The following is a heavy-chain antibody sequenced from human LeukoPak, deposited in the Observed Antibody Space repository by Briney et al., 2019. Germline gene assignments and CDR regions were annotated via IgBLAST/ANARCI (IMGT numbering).Heavy chain of an antibody. Sequence: GGSLRLSCAASGFTFSSYSMNWVRQAPGKGLEWVSSISSSSYIYYADSVKGRFTISRDNAKNSLYLQMNSLRAEDTAVYYCARDGGRQWLVTTHYYYYYGMDVWGQGTTVTVSS. D-gene: IGHD6-19*01. V-gene: IGHV3-21*01. J-gene: IGHJ6*02. CDR3: ARDGGRQWLVTTHYYYYYGMDV. CDR2: ISSSSYI. CDR1: GFTFSSYS.